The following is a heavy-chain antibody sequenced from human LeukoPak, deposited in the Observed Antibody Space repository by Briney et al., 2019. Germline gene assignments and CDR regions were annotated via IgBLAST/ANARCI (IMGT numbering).Heavy chain of an antibody. CDR2: IYYSGNT. V-gene: IGHV4-39*01. CDR1: GDSISTSNSY. D-gene: IGHD3-22*01. Sequence: SETLSLTCTVSGDSISTSNSYWGWIRQPPGKGLEWIGSIYYSGNTYYNASLKSRVTISVDTSKNQFSLKLTSVTAADTAVYYCARGRRSSGYRNWGQGTLVTVSS. J-gene: IGHJ4*02. CDR3: ARGRRSSGYRN.